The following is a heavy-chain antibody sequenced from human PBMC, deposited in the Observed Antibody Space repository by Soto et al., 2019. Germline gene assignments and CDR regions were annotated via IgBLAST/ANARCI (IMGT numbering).Heavy chain of an antibody. CDR1: GGSISSGGYY. V-gene: IGHV4-31*03. D-gene: IGHD4-17*01. J-gene: IGHJ3*02. CDR3: ARQTTVVTPDAFDI. Sequence: QVQLQESGPGLVKPSQTLSLTCTVSGGSISSGGYYWSWIRQHPGKGLEWIGYIYYSGSTYYNPSLKSRVTISVDSSKNQFSLKLSSVTAADTAVYYCARQTTVVTPDAFDIWGQGTMVTVSS. CDR2: IYYSGST.